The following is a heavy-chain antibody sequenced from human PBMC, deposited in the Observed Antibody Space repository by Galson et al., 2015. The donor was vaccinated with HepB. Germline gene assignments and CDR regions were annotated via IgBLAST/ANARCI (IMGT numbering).Heavy chain of an antibody. V-gene: IGHV3-64D*06. Sequence: SLRLSCAASGFTFSSYAMHWVRQAPGKGLEYVSLISSSGGSTDYADSVKGRFTISRDNSKNTLYLQMSSLRTEDTAMYYCVKGRVSQGRFDYWGQGTMVTVSS. D-gene: IGHD3-9*01. CDR2: ISSSGGST. CDR1: GFTFSSYA. J-gene: IGHJ3*01. CDR3: VKGRVSQGRFDY.